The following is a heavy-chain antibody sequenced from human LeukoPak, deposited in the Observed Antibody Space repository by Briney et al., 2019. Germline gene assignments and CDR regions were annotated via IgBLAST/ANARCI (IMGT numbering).Heavy chain of an antibody. Sequence: AGGSLRLSCAASGFTFSDYYMSWIRQAPGKGLEWVSYISSSGSTIYYADSVKGRFTISRDNAKNSLYLQMNSLRAEDTAVYYCARDLEGYYDSSGYYPAIDYWGQGTLVTVSS. CDR3: ARDLEGYYDSSGYYPAIDY. CDR1: GFTFSDYY. J-gene: IGHJ4*02. CDR2: ISSSGSTI. D-gene: IGHD3-22*01. V-gene: IGHV3-11*01.